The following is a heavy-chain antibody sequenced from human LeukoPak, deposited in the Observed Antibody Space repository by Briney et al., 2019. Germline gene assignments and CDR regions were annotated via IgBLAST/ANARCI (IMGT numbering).Heavy chain of an antibody. J-gene: IGHJ4*02. CDR3: ARGPTNGQAFDY. Sequence: PGGSLRLSCAASGFTFSSSWMTWVRQAPGQGLEWVASIREDGSEKTSVDSVKGRFTISRDNAKNSLYLQMDRMRAEDTAVYYCARGPTNGQAFDYWGQGTLVSVSS. V-gene: IGHV3-7*01. CDR2: IREDGSEK. D-gene: IGHD2-8*01. CDR1: GFTFSSSW.